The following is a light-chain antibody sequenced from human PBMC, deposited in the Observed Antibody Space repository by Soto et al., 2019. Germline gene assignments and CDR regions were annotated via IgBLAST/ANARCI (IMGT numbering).Light chain of an antibody. Sequence: DIQMTQSPSSLSASVGDRVTITCLASQNIINYLNWYQRKPGKAPKLLIYAASSLQSGVSSRFSGSGSGTDFTLTISSLQPEDFATYYCQQSYSTPHTFGQGTRLAI. CDR3: QQSYSTPHT. CDR2: AAS. J-gene: IGKJ5*01. CDR1: QNIINY. V-gene: IGKV1-39*01.